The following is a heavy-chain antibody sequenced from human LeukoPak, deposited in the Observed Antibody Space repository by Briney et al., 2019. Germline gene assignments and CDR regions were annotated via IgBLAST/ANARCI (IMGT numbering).Heavy chain of an antibody. D-gene: IGHD4-23*01. V-gene: IGHV3-30*18. J-gene: IGHJ1*01. CDR2: ISYDGSNK. Sequence: GGSLRLSCAASGFTFSSYGMHWVGQAPGKGLEWVAVISYDGSNKYYADSVKGRFTISRDNSKNTLYLQMNSLRAEDTAVYYCAKDLYATVVTPLDFQHWGQGTLVTVSS. CDR1: GFTFSSYG. CDR3: AKDLYATVVTPLDFQH.